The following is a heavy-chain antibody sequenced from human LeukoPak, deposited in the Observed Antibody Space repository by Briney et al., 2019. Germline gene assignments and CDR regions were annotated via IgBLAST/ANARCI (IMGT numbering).Heavy chain of an antibody. V-gene: IGHV3-23*01. J-gene: IGHJ4*02. CDR2: ITSGGGAT. CDR1: GFTFTTHA. D-gene: IGHD2-2*01. Sequence: GGSLRLSCAASGFTFTTHAMTWVRQAPGKGLEWVSRITSGGGATNYADSVKGRFTISRDNAKNSLYLQMNSLRAEDTALYYCARGYCSSTSCYFDYWGQGTLVTVSS. CDR3: ARGYCSSTSCYFDY.